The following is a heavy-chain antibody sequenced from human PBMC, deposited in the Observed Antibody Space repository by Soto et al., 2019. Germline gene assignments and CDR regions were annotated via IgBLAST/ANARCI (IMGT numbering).Heavy chain of an antibody. CDR3: ARDMYSSDYFVKWFEP. Sequence: EVQLLDSGGGLVQPGGSLRLSCAASGFTFSNYAMSWVRQAPGKGLEWVSGVGGSGDSTYYADSVKGRFTISRDNSKDTLYLQLNSLRGEDTAMYYCARDMYSSDYFVKWFEPWGQGTLVTVSS. CDR1: GFTFSNYA. CDR2: VGGSGDST. J-gene: IGHJ5*02. V-gene: IGHV3-23*01. D-gene: IGHD6-19*01.